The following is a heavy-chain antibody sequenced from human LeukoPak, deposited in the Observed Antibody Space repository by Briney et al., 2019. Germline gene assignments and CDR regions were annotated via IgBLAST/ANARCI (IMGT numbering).Heavy chain of an antibody. J-gene: IGHJ4*02. CDR2: INPHSGGT. CDR1: GYTFTAHY. CDR3: ARTWGVGIEYYFDY. D-gene: IGHD2-21*01. Sequence: ASVKVSCKASGYTFTAHYIHWVRQAPGQGLAWMGWINPHSGGTNYAQKFQGRVTMTRDTSISTAYMELSRLRSDDTAVYYCARTWGVGIEYYFDYWGQGTLVTVSS. V-gene: IGHV1-2*02.